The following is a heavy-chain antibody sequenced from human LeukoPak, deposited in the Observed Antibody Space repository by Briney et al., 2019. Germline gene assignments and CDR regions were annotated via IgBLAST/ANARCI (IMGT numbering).Heavy chain of an antibody. D-gene: IGHD2-2*01. CDR2: INHSGYT. V-gene: IGHV4-34*01. Sequence: SETLSLTCAVYGESFSGYFWSWIRQPPGKGLEWIGEINHSGYTNYNPSLKSRLTISVDTSKNQFSLKLSSVTAADTAVYYCARDPLLCSSTSCRYNWFDPWGQGTLVTVSS. CDR1: GESFSGYF. J-gene: IGHJ5*02. CDR3: ARDPLLCSSTSCRYNWFDP.